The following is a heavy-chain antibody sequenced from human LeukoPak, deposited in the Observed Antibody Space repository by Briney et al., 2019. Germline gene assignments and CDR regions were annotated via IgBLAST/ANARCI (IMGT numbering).Heavy chain of an antibody. CDR1: AYTFTGYY. V-gene: IGHV1-2*02. CDR2: INPDSGGT. J-gene: IGHJ4*02. CDR3: AREGSGWYGNFDY. D-gene: IGHD6-19*01. Sequence: ASVKVSCKASAYTFTGYYMHWVRQAPGQGLEWMGWINPDSGGTNYAQKFQGRVTMTRDTSISTAYMEVSRLRSDDTAVYYCAREGSGWYGNFDYWGQGTLVTASS.